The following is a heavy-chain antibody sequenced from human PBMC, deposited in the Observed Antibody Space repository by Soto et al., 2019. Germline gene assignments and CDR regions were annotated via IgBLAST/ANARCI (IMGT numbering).Heavy chain of an antibody. CDR2: IIPILGIA. CDR1: GGTFSSYT. Sequence: QVQLVQSGAEVKKPGSSVKVSCKASGGTFSSYTISWVRQAPGQGLEWMGRIIPILGIANYAQKFQGRVTMPADKSTSTAYMELSSLRSEDTAVYYCARVVTIFGVVIQNYYYYYMDVWGKGTTVTVSS. J-gene: IGHJ6*03. D-gene: IGHD3-3*01. CDR3: ARVVTIFGVVIQNYYYYYMDV. V-gene: IGHV1-69*02.